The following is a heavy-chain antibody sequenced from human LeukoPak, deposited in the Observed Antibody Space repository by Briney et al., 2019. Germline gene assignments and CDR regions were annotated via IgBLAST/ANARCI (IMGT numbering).Heavy chain of an antibody. CDR2: INPKSGDT. J-gene: IGHJ5*02. CDR3: ARDGYSGRFDP. Sequence: ASVKVSCKGSGYTFSGYYMHWVRQAPGQGLEWIGWINPKSGDTKYAQKFQGRVTMTRDTSISTAYMELSWLRSDDTAVYYCARDGYSGRFDPWGQGTLVTVSS. V-gene: IGHV1-2*02. D-gene: IGHD1-26*01. CDR1: GYTFSGYY.